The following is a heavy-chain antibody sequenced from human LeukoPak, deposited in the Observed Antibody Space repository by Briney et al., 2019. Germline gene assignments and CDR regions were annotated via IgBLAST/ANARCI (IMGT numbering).Heavy chain of an antibody. CDR2: IYTSGST. D-gene: IGHD4-23*01. CDR3: ARGTKTGTTVVSLFDY. CDR1: GGSISSYY. J-gene: IGHJ4*02. V-gene: IGHV4-4*09. Sequence: SETLSLTCTVSGGSISSYYWSWIRQPPGKGLEWIGYIYTSGSTNYNPSLKSRVTISVDTSKNQFSLKLSSVTAADTAVYYCARGTKTGTTVVSLFDYWGREPWSPSPQ.